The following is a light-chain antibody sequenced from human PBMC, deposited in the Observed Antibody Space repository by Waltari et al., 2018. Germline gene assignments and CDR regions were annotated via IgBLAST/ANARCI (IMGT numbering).Light chain of an antibody. Sequence: QSVLTQPPSASGTPGQRVTIPCSGSSSNIGSNYVYWYQQPPGTAPKLLIYRNNQRPSGVPDRFSGSKSGTSASLAISGLRSEDEADYYCAAWDDSLSDVVFGGGTKLTVL. V-gene: IGLV1-47*01. J-gene: IGLJ2*01. CDR3: AAWDDSLSDVV. CDR1: SSNIGSNY. CDR2: RNN.